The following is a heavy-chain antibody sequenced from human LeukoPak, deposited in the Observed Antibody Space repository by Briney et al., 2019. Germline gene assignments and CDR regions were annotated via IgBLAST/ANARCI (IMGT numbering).Heavy chain of an antibody. Sequence: SETLSLTCTVSGGSISSGGYYWSWIRQHPGKGLEWIGYIYHSGSTYYNPSLKSRVTISVDTSKNQFSLKLSSVTAADTAVYHCARDGWYDILTGYPIWGQGTMVTVSS. CDR3: ARDGWYDILTGYPI. V-gene: IGHV4-31*03. J-gene: IGHJ3*02. CDR1: GGSISSGGYY. D-gene: IGHD3-9*01. CDR2: IYHSGST.